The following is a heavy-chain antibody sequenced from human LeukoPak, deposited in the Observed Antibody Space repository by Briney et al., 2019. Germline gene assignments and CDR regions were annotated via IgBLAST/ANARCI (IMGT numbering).Heavy chain of an antibody. D-gene: IGHD3-10*01. CDR1: GGSISSSSYY. Sequence: SETLSLTCTVSGGSISSSSYYWDWIRQPPGKGLEWIGSISYSGTTYYNPSLKSRVTISVDTSKNQFSLRLNSVTAADTAVYYCARQRYYYGSGSYRPLDYWGQGTQVTVSS. J-gene: IGHJ4*02. CDR3: ARQRYYYGSGSYRPLDY. CDR2: ISYSGTT. V-gene: IGHV4-39*01.